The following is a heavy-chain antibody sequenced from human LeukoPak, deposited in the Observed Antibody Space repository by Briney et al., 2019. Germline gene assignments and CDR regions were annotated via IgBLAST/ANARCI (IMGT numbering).Heavy chain of an antibody. Sequence: SGGSLRLSCAASGFTFSIYAMGWVRQAPGKGLEWVSAISGSGGSTYYADSVKGRFTISRDNPKNTLYLQMNSLRAEDTAVYYCAKGQTATGWDYWGQGTLVTVSS. D-gene: IGHD5-24*01. V-gene: IGHV3-23*01. J-gene: IGHJ4*02. CDR2: ISGSGGST. CDR3: AKGQTATGWDY. CDR1: GFTFSIYA.